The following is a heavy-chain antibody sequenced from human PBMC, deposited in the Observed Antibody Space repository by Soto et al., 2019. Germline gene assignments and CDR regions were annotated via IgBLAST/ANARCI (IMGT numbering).Heavy chain of an antibody. CDR3: ARGWRQLVPNWFDP. CDR1: GGSISSYY. J-gene: IGHJ5*02. Sequence: ETLSLTCTVSGGSISSYYWSWIRQPPGKGLEWIGYIYYSGSTNYNPSLKSRVTISVDTSKNQFSLKLSSVTAADTAVYYCARGWRQLVPNWFDPWGQGTLVTVSS. D-gene: IGHD6-6*01. V-gene: IGHV4-59*01. CDR2: IYYSGST.